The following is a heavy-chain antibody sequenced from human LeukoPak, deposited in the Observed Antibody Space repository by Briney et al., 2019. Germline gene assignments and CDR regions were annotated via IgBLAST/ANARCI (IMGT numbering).Heavy chain of an antibody. V-gene: IGHV4-38-2*01. CDR3: ARRVYDSSGYYYGAFDY. Sequence: SETLSLTCAVSGYSISSGYYWGWIRQPPGKGLEWIGSIYHSGSTYYNPSLKSRVTISVDTSKNQFPLKLSSVTAADTAVYYCARRVYDSSGYYYGAFDYWGQGALVTVSS. D-gene: IGHD3-22*01. J-gene: IGHJ4*02. CDR1: GYSISSGYY. CDR2: IYHSGST.